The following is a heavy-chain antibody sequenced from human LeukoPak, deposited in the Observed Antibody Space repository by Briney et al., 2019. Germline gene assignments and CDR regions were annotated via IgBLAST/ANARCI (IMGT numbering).Heavy chain of an antibody. V-gene: IGHV3-15*07. Sequence: GGSLRLSCAASGFTFSNAWMNWVRQAPGKGLEWVGHIKSKTDGGITDYAAPVKGRLTISRDDSKNTLYLQMNSLKIEDTAVYYCTTGLGGRYYYYGMDVWGQGTTVTVSS. CDR2: IKSKTDGGIT. CDR3: TTGLGGRYYYYGMDV. J-gene: IGHJ6*02. CDR1: GFTFSNAW.